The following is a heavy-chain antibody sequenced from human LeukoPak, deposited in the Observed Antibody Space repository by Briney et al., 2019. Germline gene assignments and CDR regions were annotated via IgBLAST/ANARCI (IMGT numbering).Heavy chain of an antibody. J-gene: IGHJ5*02. CDR3: ARDLDWDDYGETGWFDP. CDR1: GGSISSYY. CDR2: IYTSGST. Sequence: SETLSLTCTVSGGSISSYYWSWIRQPAGKGLEWIGRIYTSGSTNYNPPLKSRVTMSVDTSKNQFSLKLSSVTAADTAVYYCARDLDWDDYGETGWFDPWGQGTLVTVSS. D-gene: IGHD4-17*01. V-gene: IGHV4-4*07.